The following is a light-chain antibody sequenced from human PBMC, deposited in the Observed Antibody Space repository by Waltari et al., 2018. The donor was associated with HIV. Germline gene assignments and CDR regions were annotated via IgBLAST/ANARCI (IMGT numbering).Light chain of an antibody. V-gene: IGKV1-12*01. CDR1: QGISTW. Sequence: DIQMTQSPSSVSASVGDRVTITCQASQGISTWLAWYEQQQGKAPKPLSYAASSLQSAVPSRFSGSGSETDVTLTISSLQPEDFATYYCQQADSFPRTFGGGTKVEIK. J-gene: IGKJ4*01. CDR3: QQADSFPRT. CDR2: AAS.